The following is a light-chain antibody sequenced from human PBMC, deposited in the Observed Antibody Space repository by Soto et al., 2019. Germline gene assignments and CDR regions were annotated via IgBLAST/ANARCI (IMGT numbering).Light chain of an antibody. Sequence: VMTQSPATLSVSPGERATLSCRASQNVSSYLAWYRQKPGQAPRLLIYRASTRATGIPARFSGSGSGTEFTLTISSLQSEDFAVYYCQQYNNWPPDTFGQGTRLEIK. CDR2: RAS. CDR3: QQYNNWPPDT. CDR1: QNVSSY. J-gene: IGKJ2*01. V-gene: IGKV3-15*01.